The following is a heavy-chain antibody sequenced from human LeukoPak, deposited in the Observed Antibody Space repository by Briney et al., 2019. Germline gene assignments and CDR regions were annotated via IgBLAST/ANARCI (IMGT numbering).Heavy chain of an antibody. V-gene: IGHV3-21*01. CDR1: GFTFSSNS. CDR3: ARQMATGV. D-gene: IGHD5-24*01. J-gene: IGHJ4*02. Sequence: GGSLRLSCAASGFTFSSNSMNWVRQAPGKGLEWVSSITSSSNKYYADSVRGRFTISRDSAKNSLYLQMNSLRAEDTAVYYCARQMATGVWGQGTLVTVSS. CDR2: ITSSSNK.